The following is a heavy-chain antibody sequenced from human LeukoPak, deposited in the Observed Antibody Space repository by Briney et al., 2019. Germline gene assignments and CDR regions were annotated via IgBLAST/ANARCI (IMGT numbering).Heavy chain of an antibody. CDR1: GYTFTGYY. V-gene: IGHV1-46*01. CDR3: ARDGDVLRYFDWPVWFDP. D-gene: IGHD3-9*01. Sequence: ASVKVSCKASGYTFTGYYMHWVRQAPGQGLEWMGIINPSGGSTSYAQKFQGRVTMTRDTSTSTVYMELSSLRSEDTAVYYCARDGDVLRYFDWPVWFDPWGQGTLVTVSS. CDR2: INPSGGST. J-gene: IGHJ5*02.